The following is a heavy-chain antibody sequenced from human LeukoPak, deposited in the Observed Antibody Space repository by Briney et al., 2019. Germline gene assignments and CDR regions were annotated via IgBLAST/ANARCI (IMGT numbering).Heavy chain of an antibody. V-gene: IGHV3-23*01. CDR3: AKVRTYFYHGLDV. J-gene: IGHJ6*02. Sequence: GGSLRLSCPASGLTFDNISMNWVRQPPGRGREWVSGISGTTSGTYYADSVKGRFTISRDNSKNTLFLQVNSLRAEDTAVYYCAKVRTYFYHGLDVWGQGTTVTVSS. CDR1: GLTFDNIS. CDR2: ISGTTSGT. D-gene: IGHD1-14*01.